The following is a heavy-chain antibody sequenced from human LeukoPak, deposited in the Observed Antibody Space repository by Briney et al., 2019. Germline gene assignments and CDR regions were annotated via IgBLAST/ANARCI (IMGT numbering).Heavy chain of an antibody. Sequence: PSASVKVSCKVSGYTLTELSMHWVRQAPGKGLEWMGGFDPEDGETIYAQKFQGRVTMTEDTSTDTAYMELSSLRSEDTAVYYCATQVTATTILAEDGYYFDYWGQGTLVTVSS. J-gene: IGHJ4*02. V-gene: IGHV1-24*01. CDR1: GYTLTELS. D-gene: IGHD2/OR15-2a*01. CDR3: ATQVTATTILAEDGYYFDY. CDR2: FDPEDGET.